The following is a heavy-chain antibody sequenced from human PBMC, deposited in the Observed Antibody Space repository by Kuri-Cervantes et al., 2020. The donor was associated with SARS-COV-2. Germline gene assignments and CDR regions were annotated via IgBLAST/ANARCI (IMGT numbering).Heavy chain of an antibody. J-gene: IGHJ1*01. CDR2: ISGSGGST. CDR1: GFTFSSYA. V-gene: IGHV3-23*01. CDR3: AKDSITIFGVVIAQEYFQQ. Sequence: GESLKISCAASGFTFSSYAMSWVRQAPGKGLEWVSAISGSGGSTYYADSVKGRFTISRDNSKNTLYLQMNSLRAEDTAVYYCAKDSITIFGVVIAQEYFQQWGQGTLVTVSS. D-gene: IGHD3-3*01.